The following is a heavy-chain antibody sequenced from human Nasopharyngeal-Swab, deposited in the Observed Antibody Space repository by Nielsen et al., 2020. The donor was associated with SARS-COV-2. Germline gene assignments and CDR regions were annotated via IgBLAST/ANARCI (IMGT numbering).Heavy chain of an antibody. Sequence: SQTLSLACAFYGGSFSGNYWHWIRQPPGEGLEWIGEISPSGGTNYGPSLKNRVTISLDKSKYQFSLTIRSATAADTALYFCARGGRSDYYDALDVWGRGLDVWGQGTKVTVSS. D-gene: IGHD3-16*01. J-gene: IGHJ6*02. CDR1: GGSFSGNY. V-gene: IGHV4-34*01. CDR2: ISPSGGT. CDR3: ARGGRSDYYDALDVWGRGLDV.